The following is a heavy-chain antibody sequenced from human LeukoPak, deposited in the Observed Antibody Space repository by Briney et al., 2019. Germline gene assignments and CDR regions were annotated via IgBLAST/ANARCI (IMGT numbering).Heavy chain of an antibody. Sequence: PGGSLRLSCAASGFTFSSYSMSWVRQAPGKGLEWVSAISGSGGSTYYADSVKGRFTISRDNSKNTLYLQMNSLRAEDTAVYYCAKDRRGIAAAGNFDYWGQGTLVTVSS. CDR1: GFTFSSYS. V-gene: IGHV3-23*01. J-gene: IGHJ4*02. CDR2: ISGSGGST. CDR3: AKDRRGIAAAGNFDY. D-gene: IGHD6-13*01.